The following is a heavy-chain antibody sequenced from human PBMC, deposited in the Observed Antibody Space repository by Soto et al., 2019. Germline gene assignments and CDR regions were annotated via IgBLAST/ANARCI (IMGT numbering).Heavy chain of an antibody. J-gene: IGHJ6*03. V-gene: IGHV4-59*01. D-gene: IGHD2-2*01. CDR1: GGSIISYY. CDR3: ARISVVPAAMVPYYYYYYMDV. Sequence: SETLSLTWTVAGGSIISYYWSWIRKTTGKGLEWIGYIYYSGSTNYNPSLKSRVTISVDTSKNQFSLKLSSVTAADTAVYYCARISVVPAAMVPYYYYYYMDVWGKGTTVTVSS. CDR2: IYYSGST.